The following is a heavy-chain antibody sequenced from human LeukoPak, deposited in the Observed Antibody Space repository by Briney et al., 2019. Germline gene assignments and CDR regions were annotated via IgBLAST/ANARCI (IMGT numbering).Heavy chain of an antibody. V-gene: IGHV1-46*01. CDR2: FHPSDLSA. CDR1: GYTFTTNF. Sequence: ASVTVSCKTSGYTFTTNFVHWVRQAPGQGLERMGIFHPSDLSARYAQKFQGRVTLTGDTSTRTVYMELSGLTSEDTALYYCVRDYVTKWTFDYWGQGTLVTVS. CDR3: VRDYVTKWTFDY. J-gene: IGHJ4*02. D-gene: IGHD1-26*01.